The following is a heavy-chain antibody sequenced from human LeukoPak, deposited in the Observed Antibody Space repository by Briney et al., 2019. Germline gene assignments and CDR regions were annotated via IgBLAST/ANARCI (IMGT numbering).Heavy chain of an antibody. D-gene: IGHD5-18*01. J-gene: IGHJ4*02. Sequence: PSETLSLTCAVYGGSFSGYYWSWIRQPPEKGLEWIGEINHSGSTNYNPSLKSRVTISVDTSKNQFSLKLSSVTAADTAVYYCARLVPRGYSYGQHDYWGQGTLVTVSS. CDR2: INHSGST. V-gene: IGHV4-34*01. CDR1: GGSFSGYY. CDR3: ARLVPRGYSYGQHDY.